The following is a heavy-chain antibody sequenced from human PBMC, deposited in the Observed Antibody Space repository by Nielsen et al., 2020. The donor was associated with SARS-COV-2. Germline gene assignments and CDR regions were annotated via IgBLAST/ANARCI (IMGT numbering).Heavy chain of an antibody. CDR1: GYTFTSYY. Sequence: ASVKVSCKASGYTFTSYYIYWVRQAPVQGLEWMGIINPSSGSTSYVQNFQGRVTMTRDTSTSTVYMELSSLRSEDTAMYYCARSDSSSWYGNDHWGQGTLVTVSS. J-gene: IGHJ4*02. V-gene: IGHV1-46*01. D-gene: IGHD6-13*01. CDR3: ARSDSSSWYGNDH. CDR2: INPSSGST.